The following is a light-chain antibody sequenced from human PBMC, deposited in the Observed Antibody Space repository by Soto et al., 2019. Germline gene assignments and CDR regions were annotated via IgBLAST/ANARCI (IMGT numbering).Light chain of an antibody. CDR3: QEYDNRPPWT. V-gene: IGKV3-15*01. Sequence: EIVMTQSPDTLSVSPGDTATLSCRASESVSHYLAWYQQKPGQPPRLLIYHASIRATGIPARFSGSGSGTEFTLTISSLLSEDFAVYYCQEYDNRPPWTFGQGPKVDIK. CDR1: ESVSHY. CDR2: HAS. J-gene: IGKJ1*01.